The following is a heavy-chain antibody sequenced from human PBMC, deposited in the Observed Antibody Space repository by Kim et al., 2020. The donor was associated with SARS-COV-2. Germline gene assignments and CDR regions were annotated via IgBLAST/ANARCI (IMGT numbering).Heavy chain of an antibody. V-gene: IGHV4-38-2*02. Sequence: SETLSLTCTVSGYSISSGYYWGWIRQPPGKGLEWIGSIYHSGSTYYNPSLKSRVTISVDTSKNQFSLKLSSVTAADTAVYYCAREGITMIVDYWGQGTLV. D-gene: IGHD3-22*01. J-gene: IGHJ4*02. CDR2: IYHSGST. CDR3: AREGITMIVDY. CDR1: GYSISSGYY.